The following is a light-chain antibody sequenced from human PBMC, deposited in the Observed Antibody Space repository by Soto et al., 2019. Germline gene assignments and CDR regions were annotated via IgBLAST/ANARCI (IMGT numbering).Light chain of an antibody. CDR1: QSISSY. Sequence: DIQMTQSPSSLSASVGDRVTITFRASQSISSYLNWYRQKPGKAPELLIYAASSLQSGVPSRFSGSGSGTDFTLTISSLQPDDFATYYCQQSYSIPPTCGPGTKVDIK. CDR2: AAS. CDR3: QQSYSIPPT. J-gene: IGKJ3*01. V-gene: IGKV1-39*01.